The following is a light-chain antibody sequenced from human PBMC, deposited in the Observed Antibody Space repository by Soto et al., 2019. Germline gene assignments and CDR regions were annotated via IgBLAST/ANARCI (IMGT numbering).Light chain of an antibody. V-gene: IGLV1-40*01. CDR2: GNS. CDR3: QSYDSTLSAYV. Sequence: QSVLTQPPSVSGAPGQRVTIFCTGSSSNIGAGYDVHWYQQLPGTAPKLLIYGNSNRPSGVPDRFSGSKSGTSASLAITGLQAEDEADYSCQSYDSTLSAYVFGTGTRSPP. CDR1: SSNIGAGYD. J-gene: IGLJ1*01.